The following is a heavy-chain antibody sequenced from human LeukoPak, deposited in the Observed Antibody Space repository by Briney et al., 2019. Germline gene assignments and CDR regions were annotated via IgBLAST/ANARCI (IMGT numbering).Heavy chain of an antibody. CDR3: ARGAYSSGWYFDY. CDR1: GFTFSSYG. D-gene: IGHD6-19*01. CDR2: IRYDGSNK. Sequence: GGSLRLSCAASGFTFSSYGMHWVRQAPGKGLEWVAFIRYDGSNKYYADSVKGRFTISRDNSKNTLYLQMNSLRAEDTAVYYCARGAYSSGWYFDYWGQGTLVTVSS. V-gene: IGHV3-30*02. J-gene: IGHJ4*02.